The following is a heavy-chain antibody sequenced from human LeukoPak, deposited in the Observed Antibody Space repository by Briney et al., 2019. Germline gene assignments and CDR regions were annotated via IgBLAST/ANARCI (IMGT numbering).Heavy chain of an antibody. V-gene: IGHV3-33*01. D-gene: IGHD3-10*01. CDR1: GFTFSSYG. CDR2: IWYDGSNK. Sequence: GRSLRLSCAASGFTFSSYGMHWVRQAPGKGLEWVAVIWYDGSNKYYADSVKGRFTISRDNSKNTLYLQMNSLRAEDTAVYYCARDSEYYYGSGSSRFDYWGQGTLVTVSS. J-gene: IGHJ4*02. CDR3: ARDSEYYYGSGSSRFDY.